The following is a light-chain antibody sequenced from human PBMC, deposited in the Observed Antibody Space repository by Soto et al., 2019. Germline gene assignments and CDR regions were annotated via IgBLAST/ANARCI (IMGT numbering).Light chain of an antibody. V-gene: IGKV1-27*01. CDR1: QGINYY. J-gene: IGKJ1*01. CDR3: QKYNSFPQT. CDR2: DAS. Sequence: DIQMTQSPSSLSASVGDRVTITCRSSQGINYYLAWYQQKPGKVPELLIYDASTLQSGLPSRFSGSGSGTDFTLTISSLQPDDVATYYCQKYNSFPQTFGQGTKVEIK.